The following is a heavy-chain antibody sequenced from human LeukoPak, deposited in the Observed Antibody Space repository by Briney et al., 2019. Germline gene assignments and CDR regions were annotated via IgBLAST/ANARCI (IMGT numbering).Heavy chain of an antibody. CDR3: AKVXGLVAHTGDY. J-gene: IGHJ4*02. Sequence: GGSLRLSCSVSGFNFRDFGMTWVRQTQGKGLEWLSTISGTGGSIYYADSVKGRFTISRDNSKNPPFLQMTRLRAEDTALYYCAKVXGLVAHTGDYWGQGSLVTVSS. D-gene: IGHD2-8*02. CDR2: ISGTGGSI. CDR1: GFNFRDFG. V-gene: IGHV3-23*01.